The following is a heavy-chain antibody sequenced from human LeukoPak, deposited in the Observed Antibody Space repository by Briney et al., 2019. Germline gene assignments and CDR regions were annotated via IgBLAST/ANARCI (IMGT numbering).Heavy chain of an antibody. D-gene: IGHD2-15*01. CDR3: ARDRYCSGGSCYEDY. CDR2: IKQDGSEK. V-gene: IGHV3-7*03. CDR1: GFTFSSYW. J-gene: IGHJ4*02. Sequence: GGSLRLSCAASGFTFSSYWMSWVRQAPGKGLEWVANIKQDGSEKYYVDSVKGRFTISRDNSKNTLYLQMNSLRAEDTAVYYCARDRYCSGGSCYEDYWGQGTLVTVSS.